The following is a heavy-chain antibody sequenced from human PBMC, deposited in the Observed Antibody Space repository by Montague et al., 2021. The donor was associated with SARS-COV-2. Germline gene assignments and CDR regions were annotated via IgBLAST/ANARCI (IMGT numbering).Heavy chain of an antibody. CDR3: ARLGRYASSGYYLEDAFDI. CDR1: GGSISSYY. V-gene: IGHV4-59*08. Sequence: SETLSLTCTVSGGSISSYYWSWIRRPPGKGLEWIGYIYYSGSTNXNPSLKSRVTISVDTSKNQFSLKLSSVTAADTAVYYCARLGRYASSGYYLEDAFDIWGQGTMVTVSS. J-gene: IGHJ3*02. D-gene: IGHD3-22*01. CDR2: IYYSGST.